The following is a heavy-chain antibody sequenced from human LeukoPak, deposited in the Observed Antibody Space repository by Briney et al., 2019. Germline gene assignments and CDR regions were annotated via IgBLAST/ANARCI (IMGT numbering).Heavy chain of an antibody. V-gene: IGHV4-59*08. CDR3: ARHSHDSSGYYLGLDY. Sequence: SETLSLTCAVYGGSFSGYYWSWIRQPPGKGLEWIGYIYYSGSTNYNPSLKSRVTISVDTSKNQFSLKLSSVTAADTAVYYCARHSHDSSGYYLGLDYWGQGTLVTVSS. J-gene: IGHJ4*02. CDR1: GGSFSGYY. D-gene: IGHD3-22*01. CDR2: IYYSGST.